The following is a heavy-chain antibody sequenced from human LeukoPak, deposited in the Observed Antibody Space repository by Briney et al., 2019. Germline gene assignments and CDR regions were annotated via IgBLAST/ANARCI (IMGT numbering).Heavy chain of an antibody. CDR2: ISGSGGST. Sequence: GGSLRLSCAASGFTFSSYAMSWVRQAPGKGLEWVSAISGSGGSTYYADSVKGRFTISRDNSKNTLYLQMNSLRAEDTAVYYCATAPYYYGSGSQILEYYLDYWGQGTLVTVSS. J-gene: IGHJ4*02. CDR1: GFTFSSYA. CDR3: ATAPYYYGSGSQILEYYLDY. D-gene: IGHD3-10*01. V-gene: IGHV3-23*01.